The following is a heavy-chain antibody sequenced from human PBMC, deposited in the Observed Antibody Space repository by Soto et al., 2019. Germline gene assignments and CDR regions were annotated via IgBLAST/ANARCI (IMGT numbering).Heavy chain of an antibody. CDR3: SAATAW. Sequence: GGSLRLSCAASGFTFSSYGISWIRLSPGKGLEWVSVISGGGDTTYYTPSVKGRFTISRDDFRNTLYLQMNSLRAEDTAVYYCSAATAWWGQGTLVTVSS. D-gene: IGHD2-15*01. V-gene: IGHV3-23*01. CDR1: GFTFSSYG. CDR2: ISGGGDTT. J-gene: IGHJ4*02.